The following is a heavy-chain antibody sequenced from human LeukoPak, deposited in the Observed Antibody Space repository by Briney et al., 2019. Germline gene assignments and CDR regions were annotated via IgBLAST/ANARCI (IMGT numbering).Heavy chain of an antibody. CDR1: GFTFSSYA. CDR2: ISSDGSNK. Sequence: PGRSLRLSCPASGFTFSSYAMHWVLQAPGKGLEWVAVISSDGSNKYYADSMKGRFTISRDNSKNTLYLQMNSLRGEDTAVYYCAKGGNSLFDYWGQGTLVTVSS. V-gene: IGHV3-30*04. J-gene: IGHJ4*02. D-gene: IGHD4-23*01. CDR3: AKGGNSLFDY.